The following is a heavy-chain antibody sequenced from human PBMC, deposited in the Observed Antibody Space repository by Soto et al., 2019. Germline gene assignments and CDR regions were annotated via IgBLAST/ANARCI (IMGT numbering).Heavy chain of an antibody. CDR1: GFTFSGSA. CDR2: IRSKANSYAT. J-gene: IGHJ6*03. V-gene: IGHV3-73*01. CDR3: TSNVAAAGDYYYYYMDV. Sequence: GGSLRLSCAASGFTFSGSAMHWVRQASGKGLEWVGRIRSKANSYATAYAASVKGRFTISRDDSKNTAYLQMNSLKTEDTAVYYCTSNVAAAGDYYYYYMDVWGKGTTVTVSS. D-gene: IGHD6-13*01.